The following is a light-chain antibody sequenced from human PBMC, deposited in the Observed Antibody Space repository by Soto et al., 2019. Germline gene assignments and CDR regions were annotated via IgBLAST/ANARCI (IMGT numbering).Light chain of an antibody. Sequence: DIQMTQSPSTLSASVGDRVTITCRVSQSISSWLAWYQQKPGKAPKLLIYDASSLESGVPSRFSGSGSGTEFTLTISSLQAEDVAVYYCQQYYTSPLTFGGGTKVEIK. CDR3: QQYYTSPLT. V-gene: IGKV1-5*01. CDR2: DAS. CDR1: QSISSW. J-gene: IGKJ4*01.